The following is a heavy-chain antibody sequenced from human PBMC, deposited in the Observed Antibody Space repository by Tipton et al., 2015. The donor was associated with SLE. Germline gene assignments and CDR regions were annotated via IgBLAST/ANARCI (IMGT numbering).Heavy chain of an antibody. J-gene: IGHJ6*03. CDR2: ISYDESVR. CDR3: ASGLVYNFWSGYYMDV. V-gene: IGHV3-30*04. CDR1: GYTFPTYA. Sequence: RSLRLSCAASGYTFPTYAMHWVRQAPGKGLEWVAVISYDESVRYYADSVKGRFTISRDVSKSTMYLQMDSLRPEDTAVYYCASGLVYNFWSGYYMDVWGIGTTVIVSS. D-gene: IGHD3-3*01.